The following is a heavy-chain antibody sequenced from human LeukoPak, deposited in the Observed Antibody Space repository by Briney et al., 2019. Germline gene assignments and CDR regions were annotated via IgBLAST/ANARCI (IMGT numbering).Heavy chain of an antibody. CDR3: ARSLSPYYGSGSLFDY. CDR2: IIPIFGTA. D-gene: IGHD3-10*01. CDR1: GGTFSSYA. Sequence: GASVKVSCKASGGTFSSYAISWVRQAPGQGLEWMGGIIPIFGTANYAQKFQGRVTITTDESTSTAYMELRSLRSDDTAVYYCARSLSPYYGSGSLFDYWGQGTLVTVSS. J-gene: IGHJ4*02. V-gene: IGHV1-69*05.